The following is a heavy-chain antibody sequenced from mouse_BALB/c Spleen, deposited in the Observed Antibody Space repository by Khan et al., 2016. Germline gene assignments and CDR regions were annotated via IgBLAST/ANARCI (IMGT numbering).Heavy chain of an antibody. Sequence: VRLQQSGAELVKPGASVKLSCTASGFNIKDTYMHWVTQRPEQGLEWIGRIDPSNGNTTYYPKFQGNATITADTSSNTAYLQLSSLTSEDTAVYYCARGYDERDYWGQGTTLTVSS. D-gene: IGHD2-14*01. V-gene: IGHV14-3*02. CDR2: IDPSNGNT. CDR3: ARGYDERDY. J-gene: IGHJ2*01. CDR1: GFNIKDTY.